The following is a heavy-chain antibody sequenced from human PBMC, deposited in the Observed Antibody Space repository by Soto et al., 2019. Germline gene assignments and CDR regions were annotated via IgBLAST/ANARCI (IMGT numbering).Heavy chain of an antibody. V-gene: IGHV4-34*01. D-gene: IGHD2-2*02. CDR1: GGSFSGYY. CDR3: ARQAVRDIVVVPAAIII. J-gene: IGHJ4*02. Sequence: SETLSLTCAVYGGSFSGYYWSWIRQPPGKGLEWIGEINHSGSTNYNPSLKSRVTISVDTSKNQFSLKLSSVTAADTAVYYCARQAVRDIVVVPAAIIIWGQGTLVTVSS. CDR2: INHSGST.